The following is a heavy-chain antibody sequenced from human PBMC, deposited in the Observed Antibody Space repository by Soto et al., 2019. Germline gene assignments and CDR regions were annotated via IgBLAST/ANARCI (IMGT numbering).Heavy chain of an antibody. CDR3: ARVFDYGGYRPLDY. D-gene: IGHD4-17*01. V-gene: IGHV3-21*01. J-gene: IGHJ4*02. CDR2: ISPGSSFT. Sequence: GSLRLSCAASGFTFSDYTMNWVRQAPGKGLEWVSSISPGSSFTYQADSLEGRFTISRDDAKKSLYLQMDSLRVEDTAVYYCARVFDYGGYRPLDYWGQGTLVTVSS. CDR1: GFTFSDYT.